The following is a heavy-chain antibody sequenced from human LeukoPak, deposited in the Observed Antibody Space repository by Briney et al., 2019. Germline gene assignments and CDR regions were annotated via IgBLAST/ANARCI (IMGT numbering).Heavy chain of an antibody. CDR3: ARQVTMIVVVITQQQFDY. CDR1: GGSISSSSYY. Sequence: SETLSLTCTVSGGSISSSSYYWGWIRQPPGKGLEWIGSIYYSGSTYYSPSLKSRVTISVDTSKNQFSLKLSSVTAADTAVYYCARQVTMIVVVITQQQFDYWGQGTLVTVSS. V-gene: IGHV4-39*01. J-gene: IGHJ4*02. CDR2: IYYSGST. D-gene: IGHD3-22*01.